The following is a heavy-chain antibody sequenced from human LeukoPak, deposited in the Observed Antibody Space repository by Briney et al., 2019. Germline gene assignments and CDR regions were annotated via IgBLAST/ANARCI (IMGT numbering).Heavy chain of an antibody. CDR2: IYTSGST. CDR1: GGSISSGSYY. D-gene: IGHD2-21*02. Sequence: SETLPLTCTVSGGSISSGSYYWSWIRQPAGKGLEGSGRIYTSGSTNYNPSLKSRVTISVDTSNNQFSLKLSSVTAADTAVYYCARESYCGGDCYSEDWGQGTLVTVSS. J-gene: IGHJ4*02. CDR3: ARESYCGGDCYSED. V-gene: IGHV4-61*02.